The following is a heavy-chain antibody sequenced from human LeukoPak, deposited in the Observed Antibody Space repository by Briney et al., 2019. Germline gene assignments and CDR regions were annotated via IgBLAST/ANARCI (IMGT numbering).Heavy chain of an antibody. J-gene: IGHJ6*03. CDR1: GGSFNSYA. D-gene: IGHD1-26*01. V-gene: IGHV1-69*06. CDR2: IIPVFGSS. CDR3: AKQGGARQDYYMDV. Sequence: SVKVSCKASGGSFNSYAITWVRQAPGQGREWMGRIIPVFGSSNYAQKFQDRVTLTADIASNTAYMELNSLTSEDTAVYFCAKQGGARQDYYMDVWGNGTTVIVSS.